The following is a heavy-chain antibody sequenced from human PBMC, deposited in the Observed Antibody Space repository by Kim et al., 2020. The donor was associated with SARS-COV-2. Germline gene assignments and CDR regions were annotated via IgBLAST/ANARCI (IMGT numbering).Heavy chain of an antibody. CDR3: AKDMGERGFLGYYGMDV. D-gene: IGHD3-16*01. V-gene: IGHV3-9*01. J-gene: IGHJ6*02. CDR1: GFTFGDYA. CDR2: ISWNSGSI. Sequence: GGSLRLSCAASGFTFGDYAMHWVRQAPGKGLEWVSGISWNSGSIGYADSVKGRFTIYRDNAKNSLYLQMNSLRAEDTALYYCAKDMGERGFLGYYGMDVWGQGTTVTVSS.